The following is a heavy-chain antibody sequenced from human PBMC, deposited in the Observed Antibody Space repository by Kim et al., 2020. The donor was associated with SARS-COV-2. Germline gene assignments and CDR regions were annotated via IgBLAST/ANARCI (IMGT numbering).Heavy chain of an antibody. CDR2: INHSGST. CDR3: ARDYGSGSYYNVYGRYYYYGMDV. J-gene: IGHJ6*02. Sequence: SETLSLTCAVYGGSFSGYYWSWIRQPPGKGLEWIGEINHSGSTNYNPSLKSRVTISVDTSKNQFSLKLSSVTAADTAVYYCARDYGSGSYYNVYGRYYYYGMDVWGQGTTVTVSS. D-gene: IGHD3-10*01. CDR1: GGSFSGYY. V-gene: IGHV4-34*01.